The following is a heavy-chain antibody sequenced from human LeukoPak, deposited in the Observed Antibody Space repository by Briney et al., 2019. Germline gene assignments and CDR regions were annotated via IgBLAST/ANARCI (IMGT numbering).Heavy chain of an antibody. CDR3: ARDLSASSGHHPNWFDP. J-gene: IGHJ5*02. Sequence: ASVKVSCKASGYTFTSYGISWVRQAPGQGLEWMGWVSAYNGNTNYAQKLQGRVTMTTDTSTSTAYMELRSLRSDDTAVYYCARDLSASSGHHPNWFDPWGQGTLVTVSS. CDR1: GYTFTSYG. CDR2: VSAYNGNT. D-gene: IGHD3-22*01. V-gene: IGHV1-18*01.